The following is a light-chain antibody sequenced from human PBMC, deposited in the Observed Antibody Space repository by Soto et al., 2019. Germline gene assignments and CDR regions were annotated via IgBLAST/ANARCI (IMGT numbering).Light chain of an antibody. V-gene: IGKV1-5*01. CDR2: DAS. CDR1: QTISVS. CDR3: QQYDKYSP. Sequence: IQMTQSPSTLSASVGYTVTITCRASQTISVSLAWYQQKPGKAPNLLIYDASTLQGGGPLRFIGSGTGTKFTLTGNSLQPEALATYFCQQYDKYSPFGHGTKVDIK. J-gene: IGKJ1*01.